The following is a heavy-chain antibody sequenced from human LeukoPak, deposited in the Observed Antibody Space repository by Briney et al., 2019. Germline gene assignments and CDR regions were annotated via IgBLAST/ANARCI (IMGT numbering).Heavy chain of an antibody. V-gene: IGHV1-8*01. CDR3: ARGALQQMRWFHP. CDR1: GYTFTSYD. D-gene: IGHD5-24*01. J-gene: IGHJ5*02. Sequence: GASVKVSCKASGYTFTSYDINWVRQAPGQGLEWMGWMNPNSGNTGYAQKFQGRVTMTRDTSISTAYMELSSLRSEDTAVYYCARGALQQMRWFHPWGQGTLVTVSS. CDR2: MNPNSGNT.